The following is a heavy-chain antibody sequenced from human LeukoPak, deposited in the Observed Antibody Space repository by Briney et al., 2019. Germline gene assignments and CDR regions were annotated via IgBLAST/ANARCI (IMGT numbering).Heavy chain of an antibody. V-gene: IGHV1-69*04. CDR3: ARPGIAATFGNFDYYGMDV. D-gene: IGHD6-13*01. CDR2: IIPILGIA. J-gene: IGHJ6*02. Sequence: ASVKVSCKASGGTFSSYAISWVRQAPGQGLEWMGRIIPILGIANYAQKFQGRVTITADKSTSTAYMELSSLRSEDTAVYYCARPGIAATFGNFDYYGMDVWGQGTTVTVSS. CDR1: GGTFSSYA.